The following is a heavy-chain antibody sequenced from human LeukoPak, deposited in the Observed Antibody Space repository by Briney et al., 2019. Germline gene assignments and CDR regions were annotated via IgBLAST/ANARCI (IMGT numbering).Heavy chain of an antibody. D-gene: IGHD1-14*01. CDR1: GYTFTNYG. CDR2: MRANNGKI. V-gene: IGHV1-18*04. Sequence: ASVMVFFKSSGYTFTNYGMSWVRQPRARGLECVSCMRANNGKIRYAQNLQGRVTMTTDTSTTTAYMELKSLRSDDTDIYYCARVPPSAHQVFSSDYWGQGTQVIVSS. CDR3: ARVPPSAHQVFSSDY. J-gene: IGHJ4*02.